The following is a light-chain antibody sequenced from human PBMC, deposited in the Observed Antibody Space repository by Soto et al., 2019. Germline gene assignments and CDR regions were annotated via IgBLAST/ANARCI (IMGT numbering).Light chain of an antibody. V-gene: IGLV2-14*01. CDR1: SSDVGGYNY. Sequence: QSALTQPASVTGSPGQSITISCTGTSSDVGGYNYVSWYQQHPGKAPKLMIYDVSSRPSGVSNRFSGSKSGNTASLTISGLQAEDEADYYCSSYTTTITLLVFGGGTKLTVL. CDR3: SSYTTTITLLV. J-gene: IGLJ3*02. CDR2: DVS.